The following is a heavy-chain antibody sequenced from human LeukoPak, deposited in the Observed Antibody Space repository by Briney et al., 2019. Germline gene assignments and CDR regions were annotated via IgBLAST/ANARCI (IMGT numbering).Heavy chain of an antibody. CDR1: GFTFSSYS. J-gene: IGHJ3*02. Sequence: GGSLRLSCAASGFTFSSYSMNWVRQAPGKGLEWVSSISSSSSYIYYADSVKGRFTISRDSAKNSLYLQMNSLRAEDTAVYYCARAGNDAFDIWGQGTMVTVSS. V-gene: IGHV3-21*01. CDR2: ISSSSSYI. CDR3: ARAGNDAFDI.